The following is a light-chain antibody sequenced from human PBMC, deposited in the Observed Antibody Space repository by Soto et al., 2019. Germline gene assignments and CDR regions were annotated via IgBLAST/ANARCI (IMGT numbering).Light chain of an antibody. CDR2: AAS. V-gene: IGKV3-20*01. CDR3: LKYDISPWT. J-gene: IGKJ1*01. CDR1: QSVDRDY. Sequence: VLTQSPGTLSLSPGDRATLSCRTSQSVDRDYLAWYQHKPGQAPRLLIHAASSRATGIPDRFSGSGSGTEFTLTISRLEPEDFAVYWCLKYDISPWTFGRGTKVEIE.